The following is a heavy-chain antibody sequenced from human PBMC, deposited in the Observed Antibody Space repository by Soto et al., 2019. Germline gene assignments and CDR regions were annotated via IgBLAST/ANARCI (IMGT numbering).Heavy chain of an antibody. CDR1: GGSISSSSYY. CDR3: ARAAAGTENDAFDI. Sequence: SETLSLTCTVSGGSISSSSYYWGWIRQPPGKGLEWIGSIYYSGSTYYNPSLKSRVTISVDTSKNQFSLKLSSVTAADTAVYYCARAAAGTENDAFDIWGQGTMVTVSS. CDR2: IYYSGST. J-gene: IGHJ3*02. D-gene: IGHD6-13*01. V-gene: IGHV4-39*07.